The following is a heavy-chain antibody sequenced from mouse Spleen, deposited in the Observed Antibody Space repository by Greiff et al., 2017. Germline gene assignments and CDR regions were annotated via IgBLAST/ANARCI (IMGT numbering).Heavy chain of an antibody. CDR3: TNSGSSYYFDY. Sequence: EVQLQQSGAELVRPGASVKLSCTASGFNIKDYYMHWVKQRPEQGLEWIGRIDPEDGDTEYAPKFQGKATMTADTSSNTAYLQLSSLTSEDTAVYYCTNSGSSYYFDYWGQGTTLTVSS. CDR2: IDPEDGDT. D-gene: IGHD1-1*01. J-gene: IGHJ2*01. CDR1: GFNIKDYY. V-gene: IGHV14-1*01.